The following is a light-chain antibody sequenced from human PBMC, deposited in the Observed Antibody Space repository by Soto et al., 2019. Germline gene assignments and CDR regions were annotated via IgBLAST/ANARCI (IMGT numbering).Light chain of an antibody. Sequence: DIQMTQSPSSLSASVGDRVTITCRASQSISSXXXWYQQKPGKAPKLLIYAASSLQSGVPSRFSGSGSGTDFTLTISSLQPEDFATYYCQQSYSTSITFGQGTRLEIK. CDR1: QSISSX. CDR2: AAS. CDR3: QQSYSTSIT. V-gene: IGKV1-39*01. J-gene: IGKJ5*01.